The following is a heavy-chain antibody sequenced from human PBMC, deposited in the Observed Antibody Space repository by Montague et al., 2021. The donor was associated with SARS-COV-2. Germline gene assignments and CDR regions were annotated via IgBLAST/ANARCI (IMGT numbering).Heavy chain of an antibody. J-gene: IGHJ2*01. D-gene: IGHD6-13*01. CDR3: TRGPVFSNSWYSLPTLDQRHSWYIDL. V-gene: IGHV4-34*01. CDR1: GVSFSGYY. CDR2: INHSGRT. Sequence: SETLSLTCAVYGVSFSGYYWSWIRQAPGKGLEWIGKINHSGRTXXXPSXXXRVTISVGTSTNQFSLNLNSVTAADTAVYYCTRGPVFSNSWYSLPTLDQRHSWYIDLWGRGTLVMVSS.